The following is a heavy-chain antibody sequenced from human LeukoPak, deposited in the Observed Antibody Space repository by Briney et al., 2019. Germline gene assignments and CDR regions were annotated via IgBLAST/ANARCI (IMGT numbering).Heavy chain of an antibody. D-gene: IGHD3-22*01. CDR3: ARHYDSSGYYYYFRFDP. Sequence: GGSLRLSCAASGFTFSIYSMNWVRQAPGKGLEWVSSISSSSSYIYYADSVKGRFTISRDNAKNSLYLQMNSLRAEDTAVYYCARHYDSSGYYYYFRFDPWGQGTLVTVSS. CDR2: ISSSSSYI. CDR1: GFTFSIYS. V-gene: IGHV3-21*01. J-gene: IGHJ5*02.